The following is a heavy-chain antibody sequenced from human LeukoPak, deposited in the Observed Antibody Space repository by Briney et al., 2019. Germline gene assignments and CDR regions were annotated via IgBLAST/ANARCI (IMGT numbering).Heavy chain of an antibody. CDR2: IYYTGRT. CDR3: ARLEAY. V-gene: IGHV4-39*01. J-gene: IGHJ4*02. Sequence: SETLSLTCTVSGGSISSSGHSWGWIRQPPGKGLEWTGTIYYTGRTYYNPSLKSRVTISVDTSKNQFSLKLSSVTAADTAVYYCARLEAYWGQGTLVTVSS. CDR1: GGSISSSGHS. D-gene: IGHD3-3*01.